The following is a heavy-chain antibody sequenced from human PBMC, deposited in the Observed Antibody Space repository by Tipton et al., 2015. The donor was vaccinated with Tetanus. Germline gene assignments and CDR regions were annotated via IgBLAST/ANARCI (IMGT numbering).Heavy chain of an antibody. CDR2: ISSSGST. D-gene: IGHD2-2*01. J-gene: IGHJ4*02. CDR1: GGSLRGGDHN. CDR3: VRESSSGWFVDY. Sequence: TLSLTCSVSGGSLRGGDHNWSWIRQAPGKGLEWLAYISSSGSTNSNYFHKSRITMSRDTSKNQFSLKLASVTAADSAVYYCVRESSSGWFVDYWGQGTVVTVFS. V-gene: IGHV4-61*08.